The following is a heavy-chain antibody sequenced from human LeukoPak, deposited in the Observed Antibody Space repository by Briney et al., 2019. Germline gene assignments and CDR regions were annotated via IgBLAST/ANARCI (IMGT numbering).Heavy chain of an antibody. V-gene: IGHV3-48*02. Sequence: GGSLRLSCAASGFTFTSSNMNWVRQAPGKGLEWVSYISSSSSTIYYADSVKGRFTISRDNAKNSLYLQMSSLRDEDTAVYYCARGLTAMVTNWGQGTLVTVSS. J-gene: IGHJ4*02. D-gene: IGHD5-18*01. CDR1: GFTFTSSN. CDR2: ISSSSSTI. CDR3: ARGLTAMVTN.